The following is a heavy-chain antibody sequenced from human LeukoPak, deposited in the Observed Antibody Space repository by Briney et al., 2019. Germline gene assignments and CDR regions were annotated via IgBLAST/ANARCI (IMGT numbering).Heavy chain of an antibody. CDR1: GFTFSDHA. CDR2: ISGSNSVS. Sequence: PGGSLRLPCVASGFTFSDHAMTWVRQLPGKGLEWVSSISGSNSVSWYAYSVKGRFTISRDNYKNTMFLQMNSLRAGDTAVYYCAKDIYGDSWGQGTLVTVSS. V-gene: IGHV3-23*01. CDR3: AKDIYGDS. J-gene: IGHJ4*02. D-gene: IGHD3-10*01.